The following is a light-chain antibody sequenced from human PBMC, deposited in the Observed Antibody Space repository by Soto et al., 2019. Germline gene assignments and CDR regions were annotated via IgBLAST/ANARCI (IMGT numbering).Light chain of an antibody. CDR1: SIDVGHPYNY. J-gene: IGLJ3*02. CDR2: GVS. CDR3: MSYIASTTTHWV. Sequence: QSVLTQPASVSGSPGQSITISCTGTSIDVGHPYNYVSWYQQYPGKAPKLLILGVSNRPSGISGRFSGSKSGNTASLTISGLQPEDEADYYCMSYIASTTTHWVLGRGTKLTVL. V-gene: IGLV2-14*03.